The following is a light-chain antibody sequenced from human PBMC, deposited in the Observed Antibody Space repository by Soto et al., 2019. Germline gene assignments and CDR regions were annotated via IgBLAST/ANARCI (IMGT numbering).Light chain of an antibody. J-gene: IGLJ2*01. CDR1: SSNIGAGYD. CDR3: HSYDISLSGFVV. V-gene: IGLV1-40*01. CDR2: GNS. Sequence: QSVLTQPPSVSGAPGQRVTISCTGSSSNIGAGYDVHWYQQLPGTAPKLLIYGNSNRPSGVPDRFSGSKSGTSASLAITGLQAEDAADYYCHSYDISLSGFVVFGGGTKLTVL.